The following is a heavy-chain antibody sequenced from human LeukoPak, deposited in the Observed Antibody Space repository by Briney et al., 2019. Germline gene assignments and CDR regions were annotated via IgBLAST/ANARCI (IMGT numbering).Heavy chain of an antibody. D-gene: IGHD4-23*01. V-gene: IGHV3-30-3*01. CDR1: GFTFSGYA. CDR3: ARGRDYGGNPFDY. CDR2: ISYDGSNK. J-gene: IGHJ4*02. Sequence: GRSLRLSCAASGFTFSGYAMHWVRQAPGKGLEWVTVISYDGSNKYYADSVKGRFTISRDNSKNTLYLQMNSLRAEDTAVYYCARGRDYGGNPFDYWGQGTLVTVSS.